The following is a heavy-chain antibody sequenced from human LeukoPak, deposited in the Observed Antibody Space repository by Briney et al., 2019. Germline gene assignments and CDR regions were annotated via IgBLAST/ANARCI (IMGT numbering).Heavy chain of an antibody. CDR2: IVGNGVTT. V-gene: IGHV3-23*01. CDR3: AKEAVEYFDY. CDR1: GFTYSSYA. J-gene: IGHJ4*02. Sequence: GGSLRLSCAASGFTYSSYAMNWVRQAPGKGLEWVSSIVGNGVTTYYADSVKGRFTISRDNSKNTMYLQMNSLRAEDTAVYYCAKEAVEYFDYWGQGNLVTVSS.